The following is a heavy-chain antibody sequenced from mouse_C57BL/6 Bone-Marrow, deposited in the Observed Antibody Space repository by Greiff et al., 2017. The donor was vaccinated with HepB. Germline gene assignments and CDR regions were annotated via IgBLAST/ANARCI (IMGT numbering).Heavy chain of an antibody. CDR2: IYPGDGDT. CDR1: GYVFSSYW. CDR3: ARSPYYYGSSYCYAMDY. V-gene: IGHV1-80*01. D-gene: IGHD1-1*01. Sequence: VQLQQSGAELVKPGASVKISCKASGYVFSSYWMNWVKQRPGKGLEWIGQIYPGDGDTNYNGKFKGKATLTADKSSSTAYMQLSSLTSEDSAVYYCARSPYYYGSSYCYAMDYWGQGTSVTVSS. J-gene: IGHJ4*01.